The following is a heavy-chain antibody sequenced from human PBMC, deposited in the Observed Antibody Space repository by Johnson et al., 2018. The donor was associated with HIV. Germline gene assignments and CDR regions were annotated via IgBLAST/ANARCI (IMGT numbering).Heavy chain of an antibody. CDR2: VSYDGSKK. CDR3: AKIRTSGTGDAFDI. Sequence: QVQLVESGGGVVQPGRSLRLSCVASGFTFSSYGMHWVRQAPGKGLEWVAIVSYDGSKKYYPDSVKGRFTISRDTSKNTLYLQMDSLRAEDTAVYYCAKIRTSGTGDAFDIWGQGTMVTVSS. D-gene: IGHD1-14*01. J-gene: IGHJ3*02. V-gene: IGHV3-30*18. CDR1: GFTFSSYG.